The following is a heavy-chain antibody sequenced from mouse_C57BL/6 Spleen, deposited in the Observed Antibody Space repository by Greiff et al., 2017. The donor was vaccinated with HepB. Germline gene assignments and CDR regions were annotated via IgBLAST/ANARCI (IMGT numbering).Heavy chain of an antibody. D-gene: IGHD2-3*01. Sequence: VKLQESGPELVKPGASVKISCKASDYAFSSSWMNWVKQRPGKGLEWIGRIYPGDGDTNYNGKFKGKATLTADKSSSTAYMQLSSLTSEDSAVYFCARRDYDGWFAYWGQGTLVTVSA. CDR2: IYPGDGDT. J-gene: IGHJ3*01. CDR3: ARRDYDGWFAY. CDR1: DYAFSSSW. V-gene: IGHV1-82*01.